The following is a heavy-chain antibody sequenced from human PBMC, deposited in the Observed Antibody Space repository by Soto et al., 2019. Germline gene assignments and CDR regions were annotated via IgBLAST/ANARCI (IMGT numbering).Heavy chain of an antibody. V-gene: IGHV1-18*01. CDR3: ARDSGGNSDYYYYGMDV. D-gene: IGHD2-21*02. CDR2: ISAYSGNT. J-gene: IGHJ6*02. Sequence: QVQLVQSGAEVKKPGASVKVSCKASGYTFTSYGITWVRQAPGQGLEWMGWISAYSGNTNYAQKLQGRVTMTTDTSTSTAYMELRSLRSDDTAVYYCARDSGGNSDYYYYGMDVWGQGTTVTVSS. CDR1: GYTFTSYG.